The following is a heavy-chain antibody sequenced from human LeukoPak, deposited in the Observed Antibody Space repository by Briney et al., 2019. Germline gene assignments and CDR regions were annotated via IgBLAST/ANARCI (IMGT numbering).Heavy chain of an antibody. CDR1: GFIFSSYG. J-gene: IGHJ4*02. V-gene: IGHV3-30*18. CDR3: AKDGRMRFFDY. CDR2: ISNDGNNK. D-gene: IGHD5-24*01. Sequence: GRSLRLSCAASGFIFSSYGMYWVRQAPGKGLEWVAVISNDGNNKEYAASVKGRFTISRDYSKNTLYLQMNSLRADDTAVYHCAKDGRMRFFDYGGQGTLVTVSS.